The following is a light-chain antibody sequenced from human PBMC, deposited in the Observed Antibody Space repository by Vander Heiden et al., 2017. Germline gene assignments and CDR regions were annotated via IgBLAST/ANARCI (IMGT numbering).Light chain of an antibody. V-gene: IGKV3-11*01. CDR1: QSVSSY. CDR3: WHPETCYT. J-gene: IGKJ3*01. CDR2: DAS. Sequence: EIVLTQSPATLSLSPGERATLSCRASQSVSSYLAWYQQKPGQAPRLLIYDASNMAPGIPDTSRASGFGTDFTLTSISREPEDFAVYYWWHPETCYTFGHGTKLDIK.